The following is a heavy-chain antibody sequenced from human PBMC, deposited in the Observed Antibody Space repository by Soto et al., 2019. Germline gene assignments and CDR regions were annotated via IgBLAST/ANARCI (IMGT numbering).Heavy chain of an antibody. CDR2: IYYSGST. D-gene: IGHD6-13*01. CDR3: ARADSGSSWDSYYYSYMEV. CDR1: GGSISSYY. J-gene: IGHJ6*03. V-gene: IGHV4-59*01. Sequence: SETLSLTCTVSGGSISSYYCSWIRQPPGKGLKWIGYIYYSGSTSYTPSLEVRVTISVDTSKNQFSLKLSSVTVSDTAVYYCARADSGSSWDSYYYSYMEVWGKGTTVTDAS.